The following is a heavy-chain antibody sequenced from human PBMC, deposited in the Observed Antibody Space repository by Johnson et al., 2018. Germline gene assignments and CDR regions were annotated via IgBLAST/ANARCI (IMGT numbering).Heavy chain of an antibody. D-gene: IGHD2-15*01. CDR2: IWYADNN. J-gene: IGHJ1*01. Sequence: QVQLGQSGGGVVEPGKSLRLSCAASGFTFSIYGMHWVRQAPGTGLEWVATIWYADNNHDLDSVKGRFTISRDTSKNTLNLQLNSLRAEDKAVYYCARDDGRGAEYLQHWGQGTQVTVSA. CDR1: GFTFSIYG. CDR3: ARDDGRGAEYLQH. V-gene: IGHV3-33*01.